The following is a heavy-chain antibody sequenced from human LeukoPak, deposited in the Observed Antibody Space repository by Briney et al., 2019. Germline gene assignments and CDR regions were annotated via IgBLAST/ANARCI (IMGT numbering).Heavy chain of an antibody. CDR3: ARAGSSSGRGLDY. V-gene: IGHV1-18*01. CDR2: ISVYNGNT. D-gene: IGHD6-19*01. CDR1: GYTFTSYG. J-gene: IGHJ4*02. Sequence: ASVKVSCKASGYTFTSYGVSWVRQAPGQGLEWMGWISVYNGNTNYVQKLQGRVTMTTDTSTSTAYMELSSLRSEDTAVYYCARAGSSSGRGLDYWGQGTLVTVSS.